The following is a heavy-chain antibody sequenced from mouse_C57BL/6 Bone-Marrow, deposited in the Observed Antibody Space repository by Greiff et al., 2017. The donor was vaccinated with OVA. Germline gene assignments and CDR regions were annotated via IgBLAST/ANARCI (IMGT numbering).Heavy chain of an antibody. D-gene: IGHD2-4*01. CDR3: ASSIYDYGPSY. Sequence: LVESGAELVRPGASVKLSCKASGYTFTDYYINWVKQRPGQGLEWIARIYPGSGNTYYNEKFKGKATLTAEKSSSTAYMQLSSLTSEDSAVYFCASSIYDYGPSYWGQGTLVTVSA. CDR2: IYPGSGNT. J-gene: IGHJ3*01. V-gene: IGHV1-76*01. CDR1: GYTFTDYY.